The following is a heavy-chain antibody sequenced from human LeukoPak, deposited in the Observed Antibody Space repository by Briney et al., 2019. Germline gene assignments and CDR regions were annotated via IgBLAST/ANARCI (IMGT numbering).Heavy chain of an antibody. D-gene: IGHD3-22*01. Sequence: GGSLRLSCAASGFTFSSYWMSWVRQAPGKGLEWVANIKQDGSEKYYVDSVKGRFTISRDNAKNSLYLQMNSLRAEDTAVYYCARDSHYYYDSSGYSNYWGQGTLVTVSS. J-gene: IGHJ4*02. CDR1: GFTFSSYW. CDR2: IKQDGSEK. V-gene: IGHV3-7*01. CDR3: ARDSHYYYDSSGYSNY.